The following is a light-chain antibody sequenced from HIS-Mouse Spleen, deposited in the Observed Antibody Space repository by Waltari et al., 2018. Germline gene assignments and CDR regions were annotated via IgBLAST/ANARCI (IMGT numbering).Light chain of an antibody. CDR1: QDISNY. J-gene: IGKJ3*01. CDR2: DAS. Sequence: DIQMTQSPSSLSASVGDRVTSTCQASQDISNYLNWYQQKPGKAPKLLIYDASNLETGVPSRFSGSGSGTDFTFTISSLQPEDIATYYCQQYDNLHRLTFGPGTKVDIK. V-gene: IGKV1-33*01. CDR3: QQYDNLHRLT.